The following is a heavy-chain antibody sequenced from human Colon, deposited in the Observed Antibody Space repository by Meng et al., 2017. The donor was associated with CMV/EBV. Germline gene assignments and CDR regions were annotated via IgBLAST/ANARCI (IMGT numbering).Heavy chain of an antibody. J-gene: IGHJ4*02. CDR2: IAKIGNYI. D-gene: IGHD5-18*01. CDR3: ATIEYSFGFTV. V-gene: IGHV3-21*01. CDR1: GLNFSSYS. Sequence: GESLKISCIASGLNFSSYSMAWVRQAPGKGLEWVSSIAKIGNYITYADSVKGRFTVSRDNAKNSLFLQMSSLGAEDTAFYHCATIEYSFGFTVWGQGTLVTVS.